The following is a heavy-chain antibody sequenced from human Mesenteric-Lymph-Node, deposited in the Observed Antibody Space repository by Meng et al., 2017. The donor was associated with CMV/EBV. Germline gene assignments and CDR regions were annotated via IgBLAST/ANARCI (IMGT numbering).Heavy chain of an antibody. CDR1: GGSFSGYF. D-gene: IGHD4-17*01. CDR3: TRGKTIEQMTTVITRVTLFDY. J-gene: IGHJ4*02. CDR2: INQAGYT. V-gene: IGHV4-34*01. Sequence: SETLSLTCAVSGGSFSGYFWSWVRQSPEKGLEWIGEINQAGYTTYNPSLKSRITMSVDTSTNQFSLRLNYMTATDTAVYYCTRGKTIEQMTTVITRVTLFDYWGQGTLVTVSS.